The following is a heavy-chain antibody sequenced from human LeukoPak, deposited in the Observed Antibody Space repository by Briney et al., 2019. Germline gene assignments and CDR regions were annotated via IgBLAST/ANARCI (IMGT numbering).Heavy chain of an antibody. J-gene: IGHJ3*02. D-gene: IGHD2-2*01. CDR1: GGSISSYY. CDR2: IYTSGST. V-gene: IGHV4-4*07. CDR3: ARRPDIVVVPAAMRFAFDI. Sequence: SETLSLTCTVSGGSISSYYWSWIRQPAGKGLEWIGRIYTSGSTNYNPSLKSRVTISVDTSKNQFSLKLSSVTAADTAVYYCARRPDIVVVPAAMRFAFDIWGQGTMVTVSS.